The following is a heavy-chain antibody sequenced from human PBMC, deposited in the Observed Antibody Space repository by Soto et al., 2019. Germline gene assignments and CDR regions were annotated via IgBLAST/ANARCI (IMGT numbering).Heavy chain of an antibody. J-gene: IGHJ2*01. CDR2: VHHTGNT. D-gene: IGHD2-8*02. V-gene: IGHV4-59*01. CDR1: GGSMSRYY. CDR3: ARDVRPPGLAYFDL. Sequence: SETLSLTCSFSGGSMSRYYWTWIRQPPGKGLEWIGNVHHTGNTNYNASLKSRVTISLDTSNSDFSLHLTSVTAADTAVYYCARDVRPPGLAYFDLWGPGTLVTVSS.